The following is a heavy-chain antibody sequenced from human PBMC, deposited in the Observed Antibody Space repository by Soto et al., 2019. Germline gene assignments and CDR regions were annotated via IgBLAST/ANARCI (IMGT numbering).Heavy chain of an antibody. CDR2: ISALTGEM. CDR3: ARDGVSMDNWNAAHFDY. Sequence: QVLLVQSGPEVKRPGASAMLSCQASGYTFNSFGLGWLRQAPGQGLEWVGWISALTGEMNFAPRFQGRIDLTIDRQSKTGNLELRSLTPDDTGVYFCARDGVSMDNWNAAHFDYWGRGALVTVS. V-gene: IGHV1-18*01. CDR1: GYTFNSFG. J-gene: IGHJ4*02. D-gene: IGHD1-1*01.